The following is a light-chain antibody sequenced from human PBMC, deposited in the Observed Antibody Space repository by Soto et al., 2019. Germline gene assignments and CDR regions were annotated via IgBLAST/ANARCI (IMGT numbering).Light chain of an antibody. CDR1: QSLVHSDGNTY. CDR3: MQGTLWPRS. Sequence: DVVVTQSPLSLPVTLGQPASISCRSSQSLVHSDGNTYLNWFHQRPGQSPRRLIYKVSQRDSGVPDRFSGSGSGTDFTLKISRVEAEDVGVYYCMQGTLWPRSFGGGTKVETK. V-gene: IGKV2-30*02. J-gene: IGKJ4*01. CDR2: KVS.